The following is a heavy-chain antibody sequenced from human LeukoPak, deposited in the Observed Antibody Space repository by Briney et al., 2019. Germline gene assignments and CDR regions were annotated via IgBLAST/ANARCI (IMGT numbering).Heavy chain of an antibody. D-gene: IGHD1-26*01. CDR1: GGTFSSYA. J-gene: IGHJ5*02. Sequence: GASVKVSCKASGGTFSSYANSWVRQAPGQGLEWMGGIIPIFGTANYAQKFQGRVTITADESTSTAYMELSSLRSEDTAVYYCALGAGNNWFDPWGQGTLVTVSS. V-gene: IGHV1-69*13. CDR3: ALGAGNNWFDP. CDR2: IIPIFGTA.